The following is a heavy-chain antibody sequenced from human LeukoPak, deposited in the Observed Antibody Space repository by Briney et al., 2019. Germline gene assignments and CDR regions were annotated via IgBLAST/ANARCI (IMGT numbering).Heavy chain of an antibody. V-gene: IGHV4-61*01. CDR1: GDSVSSGSYY. J-gene: IGHJ4*02. D-gene: IGHD5-18*01. Sequence: PSETLSLTCTVSGDSVSSGSYYWSWIRQPPGKGLEWIGYIYYSGSTNYNPTLKSRVTISVDTSKNQFSLKLSSVTAADTAVYYCAIDSQLWSFDYWGQGTLVTVSS. CDR2: IYYSGST. CDR3: AIDSQLWSFDY.